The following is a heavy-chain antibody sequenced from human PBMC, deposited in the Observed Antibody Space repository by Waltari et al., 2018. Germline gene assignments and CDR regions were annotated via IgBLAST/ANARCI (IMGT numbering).Heavy chain of an antibody. D-gene: IGHD4-17*01. CDR1: GFTFSSYS. CDR3: ARELPYGDPGWFDP. CDR2: ISSSSSTI. J-gene: IGHJ5*02. Sequence: EVQLVESGGGLVQPGGSLRLSCAASGFTFSSYSMNWVRQAPGKELEWVSYISSSSSTIYYADSVKGRFTISRDNAKNALYLQMNSLRAEDTAVYYCARELPYGDPGWFDPWGQGTLVTVSS. V-gene: IGHV3-48*01.